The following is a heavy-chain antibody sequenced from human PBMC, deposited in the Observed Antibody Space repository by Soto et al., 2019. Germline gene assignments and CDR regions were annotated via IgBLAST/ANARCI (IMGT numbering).Heavy chain of an antibody. J-gene: IGHJ5*02. CDR2: INAANGDT. Sequence: ASVKVSCKASGYTFTSYGIHWVRQAPGQRLEWMGWINAANGDTKYSPKFQGRVTITRDTSASTAYLQWSSLKASDTAMYYCARGYCTATICDPWFDPWGQGTLVTVSS. D-gene: IGHD2-8*02. CDR1: GYTFTSYG. V-gene: IGHV1-3*01. CDR3: ARGYCTATICDPWFDP.